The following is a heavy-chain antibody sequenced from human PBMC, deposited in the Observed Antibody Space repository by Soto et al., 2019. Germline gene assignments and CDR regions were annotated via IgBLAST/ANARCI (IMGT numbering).Heavy chain of an antibody. CDR1: GFTFSNYA. V-gene: IGHV3-23*01. D-gene: IGHD6-6*01. CDR2: ITGSGGTI. Sequence: GGSLRLSCAASGFTFSNYAMSWVRQAPGKGLEWVSAITGSGGTIYYADSVKGRFTISRDNAKNSLYLQMNSLRAEDTAVYYCARDPGIVAARAYYFDYWGQGTLVTVSS. J-gene: IGHJ4*02. CDR3: ARDPGIVAARAYYFDY.